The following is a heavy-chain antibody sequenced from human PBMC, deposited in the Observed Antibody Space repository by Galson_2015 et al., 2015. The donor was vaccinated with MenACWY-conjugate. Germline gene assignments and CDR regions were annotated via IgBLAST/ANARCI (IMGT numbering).Heavy chain of an antibody. V-gene: IGHV3-48*04. CDR1: GFTFSSYS. CDR3: ARGGLSRWLLSGY. Sequence: SLRLSCAASGFTFSSYSMNWVRQAPGKGLEWVSYISSSSSTIYYADSVKGRFTISRDSAKNSLYLQMNSLRAEDTAVYYCARGGLSRWLLSGYWGQGTLVTVSS. J-gene: IGHJ4*02. CDR2: ISSSSSTI. D-gene: IGHD2-15*01.